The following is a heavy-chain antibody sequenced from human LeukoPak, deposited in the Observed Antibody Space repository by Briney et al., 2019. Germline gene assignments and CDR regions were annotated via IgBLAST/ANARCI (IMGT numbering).Heavy chain of an antibody. V-gene: IGHV3-74*01. Sequence: GGSLRLSCAASGFTFSSNWMHWVRQAPGKGLVWVSRINEDGSTTNYADSVKGRSTIFRDNAKNTLYLQMNSLRAEDTAVYYCAKATGIVGATPWDVWGQGTTVTVSS. D-gene: IGHD1-26*01. CDR1: GFTFSSNW. CDR2: INEDGSTT. CDR3: AKATGIVGATPWDV. J-gene: IGHJ6*02.